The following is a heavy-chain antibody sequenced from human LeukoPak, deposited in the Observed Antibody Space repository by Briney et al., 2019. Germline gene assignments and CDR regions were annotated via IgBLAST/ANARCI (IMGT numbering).Heavy chain of an antibody. Sequence: PGRSLRLSCAASGFTFSSYAMHWVRQAPGKGLEWVAVIPYGGSNKYYADSVKGRFTISRDNSKNTLYLQMNSLRAEDTAVYYCATPTVTTVYWGQGTLVTVSS. CDR1: GFTFSSYA. J-gene: IGHJ4*02. CDR3: ATPTVTTVY. CDR2: IPYGGSNK. D-gene: IGHD4-17*01. V-gene: IGHV3-30-3*01.